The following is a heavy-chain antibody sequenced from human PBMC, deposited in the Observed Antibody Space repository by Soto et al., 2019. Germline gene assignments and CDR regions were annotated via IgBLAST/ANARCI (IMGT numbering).Heavy chain of an antibody. CDR2: SYPGDSYT. Sequence: GESLKISFKGSGYSFTSYWIGWVRQMPGKGLEWMGVSYPGDSYTRCSPSFQGQVTISADKSISTAYLQWSSLKASDTAMYYCARHGPDPYSSQHNNYYYNGMDVWGQGTTVTVSS. J-gene: IGHJ6*02. D-gene: IGHD6-13*01. CDR3: ARHGPDPYSSQHNNYYYNGMDV. V-gene: IGHV5-51*01. CDR1: GYSFTSYW.